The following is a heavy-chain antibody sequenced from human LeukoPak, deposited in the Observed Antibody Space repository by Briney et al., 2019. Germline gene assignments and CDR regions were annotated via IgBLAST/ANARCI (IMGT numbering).Heavy chain of an antibody. Sequence: AGSLRLSCAASGFIFSTYSMNWVRQAPGKGLEWISSITSSGSHIYYADSVRGRFTIFRDNADNSLYLQMNSLRAEDTAVYYCARFETCSRTSCDDAFDIWGQGTVVTVSS. CDR1: GFIFSTYS. D-gene: IGHD2-2*01. CDR2: ITSSGSHI. V-gene: IGHV3-21*01. J-gene: IGHJ3*02. CDR3: ARFETCSRTSCDDAFDI.